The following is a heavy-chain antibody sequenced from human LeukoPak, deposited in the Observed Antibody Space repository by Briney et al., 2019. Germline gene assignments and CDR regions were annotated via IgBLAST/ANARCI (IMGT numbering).Heavy chain of an antibody. D-gene: IGHD1-1*01. CDR3: ARGSTTEDY. J-gene: IGHJ4*02. CDR1: GCTVSHYS. Sequence: GGSLRHSCAASGCTVSHYSLTWVRQAPGKGLEWVANIKEDGSEKHYVDSVKGRFTISRDNAKSSLYLQMNSLRAEDTAVYYCARGSTTEDYWGQGTLVTVSS. CDR2: IKEDGSEK. V-gene: IGHV3-7*04.